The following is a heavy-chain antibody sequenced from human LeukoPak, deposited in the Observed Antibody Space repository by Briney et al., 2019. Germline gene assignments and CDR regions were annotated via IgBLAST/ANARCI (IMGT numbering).Heavy chain of an antibody. CDR3: ARGSYDYVWGSYREYNWFDP. Sequence: PSETLSLTCTVSGGSISSYYWSWIRQPPGKGLEWIGYIYTSGSTNYNPSLKSRVTISVDTSKNQFSLKLSSVPAADTAVYYCARGSYDYVWGSYREYNWFDPWGQGTLVTVSS. CDR1: GGSISSYY. J-gene: IGHJ5*02. CDR2: IYTSGST. D-gene: IGHD3-16*02. V-gene: IGHV4-4*09.